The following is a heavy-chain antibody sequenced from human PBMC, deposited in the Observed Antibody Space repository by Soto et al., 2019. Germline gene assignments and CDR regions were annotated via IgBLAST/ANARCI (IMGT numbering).Heavy chain of an antibody. V-gene: IGHV4-4*07. Sequence: QVQLQESGPGLVKPSETLSLTCTVSGGSISSYYWSWIRQPAGKGLEWIGRIYTSGSTNYNPSLKSRVTMSVDTSKNQFPLKLSSVTAADTAVYDGARDRDSIAARRGWFDPWGQVTLVTVSS. D-gene: IGHD6-6*01. CDR3: ARDRDSIAARRGWFDP. CDR1: GGSISSYY. CDR2: IYTSGST. J-gene: IGHJ5*02.